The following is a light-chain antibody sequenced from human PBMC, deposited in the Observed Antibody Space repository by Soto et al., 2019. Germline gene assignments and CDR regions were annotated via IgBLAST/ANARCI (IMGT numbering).Light chain of an antibody. Sequence: EIVLPQSPGTLSLSPGERATLSCRASQSVSSSYLAWYQQKPGQAPRLLIYGASSRATGIPDRVSGSGSGTDFAITISRLEPEDFAVYYCQQYGSSRTFGQGTKVEIK. CDR1: QSVSSSY. V-gene: IGKV3-20*01. CDR3: QQYGSSRT. J-gene: IGKJ1*01. CDR2: GAS.